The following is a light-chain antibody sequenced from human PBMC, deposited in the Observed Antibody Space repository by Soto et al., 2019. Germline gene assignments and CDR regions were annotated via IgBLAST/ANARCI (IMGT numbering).Light chain of an antibody. J-gene: IGKJ4*01. V-gene: IGKV1-5*03. CDR3: QHFYTSPIT. Sequence: DIQMTQSPSTLSASVGDRVTITCRASQSIGDHLAWYQKRPGKVPKVLIYRASNLERGVPSRFSGGGSGTDFTLTINSLQPDDFATYFCQHFYTSPITFGGGTKVEI. CDR1: QSIGDH. CDR2: RAS.